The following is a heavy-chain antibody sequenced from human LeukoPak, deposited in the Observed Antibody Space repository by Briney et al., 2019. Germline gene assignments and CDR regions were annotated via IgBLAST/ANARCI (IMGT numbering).Heavy chain of an antibody. CDR3: AKDRVGRGVYGSGSSNWFDP. Sequence: GGSLGLSCAASGFTFSSYGMHWVRQAPGKGLEWVAVISYDGSNKYYADSVKGRFTISRDNSKNTLYLQMNSLRAEDTAVYYCAKDRVGRGVYGSGSSNWFDPWGQGTLVTVSS. D-gene: IGHD3-10*01. CDR1: GFTFSSYG. CDR2: ISYDGSNK. J-gene: IGHJ5*02. V-gene: IGHV3-30*18.